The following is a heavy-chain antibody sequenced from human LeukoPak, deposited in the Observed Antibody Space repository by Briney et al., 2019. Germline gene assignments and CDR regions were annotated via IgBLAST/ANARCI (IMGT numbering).Heavy chain of an antibody. D-gene: IGHD2-8*01. CDR3: ARDRVLMVYATHKNGMDV. V-gene: IGHV3-33*01. CDR2: IWYDGSNK. Sequence: GGSLRLSCAASGFTFSSYGMHWVRQAPGKGLEWVAVIWYDGSNKYYADSVKGRFTISRDNSKNTLYLQMNSLRAEDTAVYYCARDRVLMVYATHKNGMDVWGQGTTVTVPS. CDR1: GFTFSSYG. J-gene: IGHJ6*02.